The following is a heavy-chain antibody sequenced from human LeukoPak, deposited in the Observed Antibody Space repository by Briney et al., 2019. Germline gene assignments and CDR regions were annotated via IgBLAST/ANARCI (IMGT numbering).Heavy chain of an antibody. J-gene: IGHJ4*02. V-gene: IGHV1-2*06. CDR1: GYTFTGYY. CDR2: INPNSGGT. CDR3: ARDPSSGSGDY. Sequence: GASVKVSCKASGYTFTGYYMHWVRQAPGQGLEWMGRINPNSGGTNYAQKFQGRVTTTRDTSISTAYMELSRLRSDDTAVYYCARDPSSGSGDYWGQGTLVTVSS. D-gene: IGHD6-19*01.